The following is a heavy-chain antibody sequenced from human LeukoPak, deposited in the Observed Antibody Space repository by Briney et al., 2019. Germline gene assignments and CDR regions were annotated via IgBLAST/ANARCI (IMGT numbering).Heavy chain of an antibody. CDR3: AKDGSSGSFPHYISYHYMDG. Sequence: SETLSLTCTVSGGSISDYYWSWIRQSPGKGLEWIAYVHNSGNTNYNPSLKSRVTISLDTSKNQFSLKLTSVVAADSAMYYCAKDGSSGSFPHYISYHYMDGWGKGTTVTVSS. CDR1: GGSISDYY. CDR2: VHNSGNT. V-gene: IGHV4-59*01. J-gene: IGHJ6*03. D-gene: IGHD3-22*01.